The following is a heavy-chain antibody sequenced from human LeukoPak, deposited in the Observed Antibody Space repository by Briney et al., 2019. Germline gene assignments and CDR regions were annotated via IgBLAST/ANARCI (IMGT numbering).Heavy chain of an antibody. V-gene: IGHV3-53*01. Sequence: GGSLRLSCAASGFTVSNNYMSWVRQAPGKGLEWVSVIYSGGSTNYADSVKGRFTISRDNSKNTLYLQMNSLRAEDTAVYYCAREWDRALSNWGQGTLVTVSS. CDR1: GFTVSNNY. CDR2: IYSGGST. D-gene: IGHD1-26*01. J-gene: IGHJ4*02. CDR3: AREWDRALSN.